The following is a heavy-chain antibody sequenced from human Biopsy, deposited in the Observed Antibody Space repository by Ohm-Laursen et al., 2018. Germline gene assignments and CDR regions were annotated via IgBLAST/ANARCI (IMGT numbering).Heavy chain of an antibody. CDR2: VNHSGRT. Sequence: SETLSLTWAVCGESFNGYYWSWIRQTPGKGLEWIGEVNHSGRTNYNPSLKSRVTISVDTSKNQFSLKVRSVTAADTAVYYCVRGVDYYDPYHYYALDVWGQGTTVTVSS. J-gene: IGHJ6*02. D-gene: IGHD3-22*01. CDR1: GESFNGYY. CDR3: VRGVDYYDPYHYYALDV. V-gene: IGHV4-34*01.